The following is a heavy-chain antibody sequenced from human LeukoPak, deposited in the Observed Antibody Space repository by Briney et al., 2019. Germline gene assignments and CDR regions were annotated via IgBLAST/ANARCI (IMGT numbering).Heavy chain of an antibody. Sequence: PSETLSLTCAVYGGSFSGYYWSWIRQPPGKGLEWIAEINHSGSTNYNPSLKSRVTISVDTSKNQFSLELSSVTAADTAVYYCNTYYYGSGIPFDYWGQGTLVTVSS. CDR3: NTYYYGSGIPFDY. CDR2: INHSGST. J-gene: IGHJ4*02. D-gene: IGHD3-10*01. CDR1: GGSFSGYY. V-gene: IGHV4-34*01.